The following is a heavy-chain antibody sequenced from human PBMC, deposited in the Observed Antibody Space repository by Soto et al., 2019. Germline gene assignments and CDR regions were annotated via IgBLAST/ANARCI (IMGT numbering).Heavy chain of an antibody. V-gene: IGHV5-51*01. J-gene: IGHJ6*02. CDR3: ARRFGSGSGMGV. Sequence: PGESLKISCKGAGYSFTNYWIAWVRQMSGKGLEWMGMIHPADSDTRYSPSFQGQVTFSVDKSITTAYLQWSSLKASDSATYYCARRFGSGSGMGVWGQGTTVTVSS. CDR1: GYSFTNYW. CDR2: IHPADSDT. D-gene: IGHD6-19*01.